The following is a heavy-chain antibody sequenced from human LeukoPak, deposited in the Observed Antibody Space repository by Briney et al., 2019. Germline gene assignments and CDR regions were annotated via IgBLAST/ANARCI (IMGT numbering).Heavy chain of an antibody. D-gene: IGHD6-19*01. CDR2: ISSTSTFM. J-gene: IGHJ2*01. CDR3: VRRRGGAVAGDRYLDL. CDR1: GFNFNVYN. V-gene: IGHV3-21*01. Sequence: GWSLRLSCASSGFNFNVYNMNWVRQARGNGLGWVSFISSTSTFMDYADSVGGRFTISRHNANNSLFLEVTALRFEDKSFLYCVRRRGGAVAGDRYLDLWGRGTLVTVSS.